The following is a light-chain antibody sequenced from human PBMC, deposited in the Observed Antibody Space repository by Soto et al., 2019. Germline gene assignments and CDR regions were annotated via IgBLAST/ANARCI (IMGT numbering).Light chain of an antibody. J-gene: IGKJ4*01. CDR3: QQYDSWPLT. V-gene: IGKV3D-15*01. CDR1: QSVDRN. Sequence: EIVMTQSPGTLSVSTEEGATLSFRASQSVDRNLAWYQQKPGQAPRLLIYGASTRPTGIPDRFSGSGSGTESSLTISSLQSEDFAVYYCQQYDSWPLTFGGGTKVDIK. CDR2: GAS.